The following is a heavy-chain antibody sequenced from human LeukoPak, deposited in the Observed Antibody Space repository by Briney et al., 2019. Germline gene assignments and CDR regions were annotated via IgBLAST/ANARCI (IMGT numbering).Heavy chain of an antibody. Sequence: GGSLRLSCAASGFTFSSYWMHWVRQAPGKGLVWVSRINSDGSSTSYADSVKGRFTISRDNAKNTLYLQMHSLRAEDTAVYYCAREEDILTGYYLVWGQGTLVTVSS. V-gene: IGHV3-74*01. J-gene: IGHJ4*02. CDR1: GFTFSSYW. CDR2: INSDGSST. D-gene: IGHD3-9*01. CDR3: AREEDILTGYYLV.